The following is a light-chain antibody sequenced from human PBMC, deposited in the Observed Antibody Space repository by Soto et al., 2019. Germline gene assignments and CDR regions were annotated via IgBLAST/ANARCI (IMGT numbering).Light chain of an antibody. V-gene: IGKV3-11*01. CDR2: DAS. Sequence: EIVLTQSPATLSLSPGEGATLSCRASQSVSSYLAWYQQKPGQAPRLLIYDASNRATGIPARFSGSGSGTDFTLTISSLEPEDFAVYYCQQRSNCPLTFGGGTKVEIK. CDR3: QQRSNCPLT. J-gene: IGKJ4*01. CDR1: QSVSSY.